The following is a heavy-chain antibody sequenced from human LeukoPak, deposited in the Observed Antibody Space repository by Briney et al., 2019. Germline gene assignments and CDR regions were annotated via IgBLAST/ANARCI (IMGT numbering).Heavy chain of an antibody. V-gene: IGHV4-59*12. Sequence: SETLSLTCTVSGGSITNYYWSWLRQPPGKEPEWIGYIYYNGATDYNPSLKSRVTISIDTSKNQFSLKLTTVTAADTAVYYCARGPPKTAMVRYYFDYWGQGTLVTVSS. CDR3: ARGPPKTAMVRYYFDY. D-gene: IGHD5-18*01. CDR2: IYYNGAT. J-gene: IGHJ4*02. CDR1: GGSITNYY.